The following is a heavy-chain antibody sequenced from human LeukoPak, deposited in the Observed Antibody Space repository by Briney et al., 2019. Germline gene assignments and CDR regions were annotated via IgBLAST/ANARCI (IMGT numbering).Heavy chain of an antibody. D-gene: IGHD2/OR15-2a*01. J-gene: IGHJ5*02. V-gene: IGHV4-59*01. CDR1: GGSISSYY. Sequence: PSETLSLTCTVSGGSISSYYWSWIGRPPGKGLEGIGYIYYSGSTNYNRSLRSRVTISPDPPKTQFSLKLSSVTAADTAVYYCARAVLPPRIDPWRQGTLVPVSS. CDR3: ARAVLPPRIDP. CDR2: IYYSGST.